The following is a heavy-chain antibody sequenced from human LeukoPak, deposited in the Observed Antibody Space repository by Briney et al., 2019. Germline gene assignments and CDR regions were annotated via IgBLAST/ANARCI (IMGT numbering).Heavy chain of an antibody. D-gene: IGHD6-19*01. J-gene: IGHJ4*02. CDR3: AGIFGQWLGE. CDR1: GGSISSGSYY. CDR2: IYTSGST. V-gene: IGHV4-61*02. Sequence: SETLSLTCTVSGGSISSGSYYWSWVRQPAGKGLEWIGRIYTSGSTNYNPSLKSRITLSVDTSKTQFSLKLTSVTAADTALYFCAGIFGQWLGEWGQGALVTVSS.